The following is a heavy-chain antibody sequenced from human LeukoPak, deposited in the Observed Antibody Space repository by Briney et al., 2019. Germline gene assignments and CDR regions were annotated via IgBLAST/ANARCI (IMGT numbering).Heavy chain of an antibody. CDR2: IIPIFGTA. CDR1: GGTFSSYA. CDR3: ARDLSSGSSGWYGY. J-gene: IGHJ4*02. D-gene: IGHD6-19*01. V-gene: IGHV1-69*13. Sequence: ASVTVSCTASGGTFSSYAISWVRQAPGQGLEWMGGIIPIFGTANYAQKFQGRVTITADESTSTAYMELSSLRSEDTAVYYCARDLSSGSSGWYGYWGQGTLVTVSS.